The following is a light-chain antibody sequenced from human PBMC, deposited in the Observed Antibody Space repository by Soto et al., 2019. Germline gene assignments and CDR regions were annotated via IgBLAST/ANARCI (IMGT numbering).Light chain of an antibody. J-gene: IGKJ4*01. CDR2: GAS. Sequence: EIVRTQSPAALSVSTGQGATLSCRARHSVDSKLGWYQQRAGLVARLLVFGASTRPTGSPDRFSGSGSGTESTLTIGSRQAEDFAVYYCQQYDKWALSFGGGTKA. CDR3: QQYDKWALS. CDR1: HSVDSK. V-gene: IGKV3D-15*01.